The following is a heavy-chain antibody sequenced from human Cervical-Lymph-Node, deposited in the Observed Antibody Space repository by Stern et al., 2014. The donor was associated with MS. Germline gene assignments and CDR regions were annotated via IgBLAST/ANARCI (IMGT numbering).Heavy chain of an antibody. V-gene: IGHV1-69*01. CDR3: ARDSERMTYLDY. Sequence: QVQLVQSGAGVKKPGSSVKVSCKASGGTFSTYAINWVRQAPGQGLEWMGGIISIFGTANYAQKFQGRVTITADESTSTAYMELSSLRSEDTAVYYCARDSERMTYLDYWGQGTLVTVSS. CDR2: IISIFGTA. D-gene: IGHD1-1*01. CDR1: GGTFSTYA. J-gene: IGHJ4*02.